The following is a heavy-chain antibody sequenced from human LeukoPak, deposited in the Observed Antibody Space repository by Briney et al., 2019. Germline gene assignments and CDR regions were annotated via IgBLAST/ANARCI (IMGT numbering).Heavy chain of an antibody. CDR1: GFTFSSYN. CDR2: ISSSSSYI. CDR3: ARSNSNAYYYDSSGH. D-gene: IGHD3-22*01. V-gene: IGHV3-21*04. Sequence: GGSLRLSCAASGFTFSSYNMNWVRQAPGKGLEWVSSISSSSSYIYYADSVKGRFTISRDNAKNSLYLQMNSLRAEDTAVYYCARSNSNAYYYDSSGHWGQGTLVTVSS. J-gene: IGHJ4*02.